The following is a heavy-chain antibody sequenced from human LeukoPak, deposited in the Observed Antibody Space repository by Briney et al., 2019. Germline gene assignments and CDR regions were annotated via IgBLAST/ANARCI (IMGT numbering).Heavy chain of an antibody. CDR1: GYNFPNYW. D-gene: IGHD2-21*02. Sequence: PGRSLKISCKGSGYNFPNYWIAWVRQMPGKGLEWMGIIYPGDSTTRYSPSFRGQVTISADKSISTAYLQWSSLKASDTAMYYCAVTALDNWFDHWGQGTLVTVSS. J-gene: IGHJ5*02. V-gene: IGHV5-51*01. CDR2: IYPGDSTT. CDR3: AVTALDNWFDH.